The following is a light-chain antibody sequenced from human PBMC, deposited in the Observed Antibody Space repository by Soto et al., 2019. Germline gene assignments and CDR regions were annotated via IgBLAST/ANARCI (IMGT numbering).Light chain of an antibody. CDR3: HQYYSFSRWT. CDR1: QSINAW. V-gene: IGKV1-5*01. CDR2: DAS. J-gene: IGKJ1*01. Sequence: DIQMTQSPSTLSASVGDRVTITCRASQSINAWLAWYQQKPGKAPNLLIYDASSLQSGVPSRFSGGGSGTEFTLTINSLQPDDFATYYCHQYYSFSRWTFGQGTKVDIK.